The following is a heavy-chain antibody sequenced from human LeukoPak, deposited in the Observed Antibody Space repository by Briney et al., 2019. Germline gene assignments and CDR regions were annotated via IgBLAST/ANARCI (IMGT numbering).Heavy chain of an antibody. CDR1: GDSVSSNSAA. Sequence: SQTLSLTCAISGDSVSSNSAAWNWIRQSPSRGLEWLGRTYYRSKGYNDYAVHVKSRISINPDTSKNQFFLQLNSVIPEDTAVYYCARSGNYHVLAFDIWGQGTEVTVSA. D-gene: IGHD1-26*01. V-gene: IGHV6-1*01. J-gene: IGHJ3*02. CDR2: TYYRSKGYN. CDR3: ARSGNYHVLAFDI.